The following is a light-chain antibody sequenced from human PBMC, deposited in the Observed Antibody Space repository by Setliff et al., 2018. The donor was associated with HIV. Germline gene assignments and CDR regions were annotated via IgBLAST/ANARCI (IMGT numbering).Light chain of an antibody. V-gene: IGLV2-11*01. J-gene: IGLJ1*01. CDR1: SSDVGGYDY. Sequence: QSALTQPRSVSGSPGQSVTISCTGTSSDVGGYDYVSWFQQPPGKAPLLIIYDVTKRPSGVPDRFSGSRSGNTASLTSSGLQADDEASYYCCSYAASQTSYVFGTGTKVT. CDR3: CSYAASQTSYV. CDR2: DVT.